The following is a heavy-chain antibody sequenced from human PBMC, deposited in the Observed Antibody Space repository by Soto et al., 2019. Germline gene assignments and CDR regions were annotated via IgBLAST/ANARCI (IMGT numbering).Heavy chain of an antibody. CDR2: INYSGST. CDR3: ARVGRYYDTTGYPNWFDP. CDR1: GGSISRYY. D-gene: IGHD3-22*01. V-gene: IGHV4-59*01. J-gene: IGHJ5*02. Sequence: SETLSLTCTVFGGSISRYYWSWIRQSPGKGLEWIAYINYSGSTNYNPSLKSRVSISVDTSKNHFSLKLSSVTAADTAVYYCARVGRYYDTTGYPNWFDPWSQGTLVTGSS.